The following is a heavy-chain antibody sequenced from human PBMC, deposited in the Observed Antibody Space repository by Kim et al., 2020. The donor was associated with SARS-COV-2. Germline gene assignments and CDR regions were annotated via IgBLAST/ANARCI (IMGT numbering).Heavy chain of an antibody. CDR2: IYYSGST. CDR1: GGSISSSSYY. V-gene: IGHV4-39*01. CDR3: ARHIRIPGGYSYGTSGGGYFDY. Sequence: SETLSLTCTVSGGSISSSSYYWGWIRQPPGKGLEWIGSIYYSGSTYYNPSLKSRVTISVDTSKNQFSLKLSSVTAADTAVYYCARHIRIPGGYSYGTSGGGYFDYWGQGTLVTVSS. J-gene: IGHJ4*02. D-gene: IGHD5-18*01.